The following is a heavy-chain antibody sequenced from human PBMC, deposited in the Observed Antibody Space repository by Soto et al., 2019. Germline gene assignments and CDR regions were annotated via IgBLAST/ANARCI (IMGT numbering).Heavy chain of an antibody. D-gene: IGHD3-10*01. Sequence: QVQLVQSGADVKKPGSSVKVSCKASGVTFSTSALNWLRQAPGQGLEWMGGSIHLIGSANYAQKFQGRVTITADTPTSTVYMDPTSLTSEDTAVYFCARYKGVLGITFDNWGQGTLLTVSS. CDR3: ARYKGVLGITFDN. CDR2: SIHLIGSA. V-gene: IGHV1-69*06. J-gene: IGHJ4*02. CDR1: GVTFSTSA.